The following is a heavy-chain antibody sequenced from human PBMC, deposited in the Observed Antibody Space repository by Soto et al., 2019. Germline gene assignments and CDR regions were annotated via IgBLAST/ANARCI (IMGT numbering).Heavy chain of an antibody. CDR2: ISSSSSYI. CDR1: GFTFSSYS. D-gene: IGHD2-2*01. V-gene: IGHV3-21*01. CDR3: ARRQVVPADYYINYYYYGMDV. Sequence: PGGSLRLSCAASGFTFSSYSMNWVRQAPGKGLEWVSSISSSSSYIYYADSVKGRFTISRDNAKNALYLQMNSLRAEDTAVYYCARRQVVPADYYINYYYYGMDVWVQGTTVTVSS. J-gene: IGHJ6*02.